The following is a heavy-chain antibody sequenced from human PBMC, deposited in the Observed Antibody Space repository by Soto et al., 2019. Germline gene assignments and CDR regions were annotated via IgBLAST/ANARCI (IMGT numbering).Heavy chain of an antibody. CDR1: GYTFTGYY. J-gene: IGHJ6*02. CDR2: INPNSGGT. CDR3: ARVSGICSTSCYRYGMDV. V-gene: IGHV1-2*04. D-gene: IGHD2-2*02. Sequence: ASVKVSCKASGYTFTGYYMHWVRQAPRQGLEWMGWINPNSGGTNYAQKFQGWVTMTRDTSISTAYMELSRLRSDDTAVYYCARVSGICSTSCYRYGMDVWGQGTTVTVSS.